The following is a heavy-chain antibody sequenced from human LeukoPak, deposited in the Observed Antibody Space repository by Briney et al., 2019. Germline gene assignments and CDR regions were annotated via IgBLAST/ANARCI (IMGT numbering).Heavy chain of an antibody. V-gene: IGHV4-59*12. J-gene: IGHJ4*02. Sequence: PSETLSLTCTVSGGSISSYYWSWIRQPPGKGLEWIGYIYYSGSTYYNPSLKSRVTISVDTSKNQFSLKLSSVTAADTAVYYCARDLGYYDSSGYFDYWGQGTLVTVSS. CDR3: ARDLGYYDSSGYFDY. CDR1: GGSISSYY. D-gene: IGHD3-22*01. CDR2: IYYSGST.